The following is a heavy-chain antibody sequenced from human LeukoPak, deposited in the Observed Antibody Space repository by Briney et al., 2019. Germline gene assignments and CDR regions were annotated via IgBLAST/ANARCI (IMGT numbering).Heavy chain of an antibody. CDR1: GFSLSSNG. CDR2: ISHDGDT. D-gene: IGHD3-10*01. J-gene: IGHJ6*02. V-gene: IGHV3-13*01. Sequence: GGSLRLSCAASGFSLSSNGMHWVRQVTGKGLEWVSSISHDGDTYYSASVKGRFTISRENAENSLYLHMDSLTAGDTAVYYCARETPVARGAFYGMDVWGQGTPVTVSS. CDR3: ARETPVARGAFYGMDV.